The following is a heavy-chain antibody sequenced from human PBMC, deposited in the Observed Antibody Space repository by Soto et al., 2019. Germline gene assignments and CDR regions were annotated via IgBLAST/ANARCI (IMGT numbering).Heavy chain of an antibody. CDR2: INPNSGGT. J-gene: IGHJ4*02. Sequence: ASVKVSCKASGYTFTGYYMHWVRQAPGQGLEWMGWINPNSGGTNYAQKFQGWVTMTRDTSISTAYMELSRLRSDDTAVYYCARESVYESSGYHFDYWGQGTLVTVSS. V-gene: IGHV1-2*04. CDR3: ARESVYESSGYHFDY. D-gene: IGHD3-22*01. CDR1: GYTFTGYY.